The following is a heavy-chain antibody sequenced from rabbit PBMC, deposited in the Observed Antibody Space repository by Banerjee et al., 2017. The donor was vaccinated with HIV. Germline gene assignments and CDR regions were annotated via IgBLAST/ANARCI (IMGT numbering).Heavy chain of an antibody. CDR2: IAAGTSGGT. CDR1: GFSFSSSYY. CDR3: AREDYAGVGYGYFDL. J-gene: IGHJ4*01. V-gene: IGHV1S40*01. D-gene: IGHD4-2*01. Sequence: QSLEESGGDLVKPGASLTLTCTASGFSFSSSYYMCWVRQAPGKGLEWIGCIAAGTSGGTAYASWAKGRFTISKTSSTTVTLQMTSLTVADTATYFCAREDYAGVGYGYFDLWGPGTLVTVS.